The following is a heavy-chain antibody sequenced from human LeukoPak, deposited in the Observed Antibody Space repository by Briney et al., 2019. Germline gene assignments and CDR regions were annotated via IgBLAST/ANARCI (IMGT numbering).Heavy chain of an antibody. D-gene: IGHD3-9*01. J-gene: IGHJ4*02. CDR2: ITGSGGNT. Sequence: GGSLRLSCAASGFTFSNYAISWVRQAPGEGLEWVSAITGSGGNTYYADSVKGRFTISRDNSKNTLYLQMNSLRAEDTAVYYCAKWGDYDVLTGYYVSDYWGQGTLVTVSS. V-gene: IGHV3-23*01. CDR1: GFTFSNYA. CDR3: AKWGDYDVLTGYYVSDY.